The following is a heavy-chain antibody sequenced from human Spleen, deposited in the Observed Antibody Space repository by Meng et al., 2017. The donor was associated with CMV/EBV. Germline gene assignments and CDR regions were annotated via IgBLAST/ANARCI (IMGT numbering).Heavy chain of an antibody. CDR2: INTDGSTT. CDR1: GFIFSDYW. D-gene: IGHD6-19*01. V-gene: IGHV3-74*01. CDR3: ARVEQQWLVPDY. J-gene: IGHJ4*02. Sequence: CAASGFIFSDYWMHWVRQAPGKGLVWVSRINTDGSTTSYADSVKGRFTISRDNARDTLYLQMNSLRAKDTAVYYCARVEQQWLVPDYWGQGTLVTVSS.